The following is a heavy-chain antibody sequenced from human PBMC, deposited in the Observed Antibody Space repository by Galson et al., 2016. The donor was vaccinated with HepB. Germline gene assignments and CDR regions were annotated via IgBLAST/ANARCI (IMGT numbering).Heavy chain of an antibody. CDR3: TRDLHGDGPNPAVHRGDY. D-gene: IGHD3-10*01. Sequence: SLRLSCAVSGFTLNTNNMTWVRQAPGKGLEWVSVIFGGGSTYYADSVAGRSIISKDDSQNIVYLQMKSLTADDTAVYYCTRDLHGDGPNPAVHRGDYWGQGTLVTVSS. J-gene: IGHJ4*02. CDR2: IFGGGST. V-gene: IGHV3-53*01. CDR1: GFTLNTNN.